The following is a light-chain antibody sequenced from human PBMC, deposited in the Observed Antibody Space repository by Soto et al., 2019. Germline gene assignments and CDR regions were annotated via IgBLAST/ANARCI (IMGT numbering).Light chain of an antibody. CDR2: ATS. V-gene: IGKV1-39*01. CDR3: QQSYSTPYT. J-gene: IGKJ2*01. Sequence: DIPMTQSPSFLSASLGDRVTITCRASQTISSLLYWYQQRPGKAPKLLIYATSNLHSGVPSRFSGAGSGTDFTLTINSLQPEDFATYYCQQSYSTPYTFGQGTKL. CDR1: QTISSL.